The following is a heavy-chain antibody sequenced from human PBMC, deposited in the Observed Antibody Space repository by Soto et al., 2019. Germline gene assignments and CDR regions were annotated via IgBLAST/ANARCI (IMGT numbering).Heavy chain of an antibody. D-gene: IGHD3-9*01. CDR3: ARPYDTHTGWFDT. CDR1: GFTFSSYA. V-gene: IGHV3-23*01. J-gene: IGHJ5*02. CDR2: SGGSGGST. Sequence: VQLLESGGGLVQPGGSLRLSCTTSGFTFSSYAMSWVRQAPGTGLEWVSGMSASGGSGGSTYYADSVKGRFTISRDNSKNTVYLQMNTLRAEDTAVYYCARPYDTHTGWFDTWGQGTLVIVSS.